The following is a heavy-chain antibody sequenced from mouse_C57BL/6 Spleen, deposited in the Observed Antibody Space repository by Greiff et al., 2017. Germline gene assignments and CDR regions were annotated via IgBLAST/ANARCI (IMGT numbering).Heavy chain of an antibody. D-gene: IGHD1-1*01. Sequence: EVQGVESGGGLVKPGGSLKLSCAASGFTFSDYGMHWVRQAPEKGLEWVAYISSGSSTIYYADTVKGRFTISRDNAKNTLFLQMTSLRSEDTAMYYCASYYYGSSEYAMDYWGQGTSVTVSS. CDR1: GFTFSDYG. CDR3: ASYYYGSSEYAMDY. V-gene: IGHV5-17*01. J-gene: IGHJ4*01. CDR2: ISSGSSTI.